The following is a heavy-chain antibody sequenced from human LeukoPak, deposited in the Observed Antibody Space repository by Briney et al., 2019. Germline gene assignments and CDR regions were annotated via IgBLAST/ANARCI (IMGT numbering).Heavy chain of an antibody. CDR3: ARGHDTAIDFGY. CDR2: INHSGST. J-gene: IGHJ4*02. Sequence: SETLSLTCAVYGGSFSGYYWSWIRQPPGKGLEWIGEINHSGSTNYNPSLKSRVTISVDTSKNQFSLKLGSVTAADTAVYYCARGHDTAIDFGYWGQGTLVTVSS. D-gene: IGHD5-18*01. CDR1: GGSFSGYY. V-gene: IGHV4-34*01.